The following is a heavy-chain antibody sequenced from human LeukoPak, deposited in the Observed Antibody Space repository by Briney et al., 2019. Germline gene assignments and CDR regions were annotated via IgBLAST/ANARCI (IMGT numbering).Heavy chain of an antibody. CDR2: ISYDGSNK. Sequence: PGRSLRLSCAASGFTFSSYAMHWVRQAPGKGLEWVAVISYDGSNKYYADSVKGRFTISRDNSKNTLYLQMNSLRAEDTAVYYCAREGPYSSRPLDYWGQGTLVTVS. CDR3: AREGPYSSRPLDY. V-gene: IGHV3-30-3*01. D-gene: IGHD6-13*01. J-gene: IGHJ4*02. CDR1: GFTFSSYA.